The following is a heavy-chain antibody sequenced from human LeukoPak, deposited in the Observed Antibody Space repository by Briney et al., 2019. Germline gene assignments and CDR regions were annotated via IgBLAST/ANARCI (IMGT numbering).Heavy chain of an antibody. CDR3: ARDFAAAGPADGYFDY. D-gene: IGHD6-13*01. J-gene: IGHJ4*02. V-gene: IGHV1-18*01. CDR1: GYTFTSYG. CDR2: ISAYNGNT. Sequence: ASVKVSCKASGYTFTSYGISWVRQAPGQGLEWMGWISAYNGNTNYAQKLQGRVTMTTDTSTSTAYMELRSLRSDDTAVYYCARDFAAAGPADGYFDYWGQGTLVTVSS.